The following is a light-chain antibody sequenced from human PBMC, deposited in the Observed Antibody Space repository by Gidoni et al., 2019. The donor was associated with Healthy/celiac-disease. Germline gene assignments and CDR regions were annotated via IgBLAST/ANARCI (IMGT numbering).Light chain of an antibody. CDR1: SRDVGGYNY. Sequence: QSALTKPSSVSGSPGHPITISCTGTSRDVGGYNYVSWYQQHLGKAPKLMIYDVSNRPSGVTNRFSGSKSGNTASLTISGLQAEDEADYYCSSYTSSSTSLVFGGGTKLTVL. CDR2: DVS. V-gene: IGLV2-14*01. CDR3: SSYTSSSTSLV. J-gene: IGLJ2*01.